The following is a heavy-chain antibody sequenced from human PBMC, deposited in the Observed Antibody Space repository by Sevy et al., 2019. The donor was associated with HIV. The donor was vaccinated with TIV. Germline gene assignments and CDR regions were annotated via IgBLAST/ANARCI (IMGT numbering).Heavy chain of an antibody. Sequence: GGSLRLSCAASGFGFSSHAMSWVRQAPGKGLEWVSAIRSTGDSTYYGDSVKGRLTISRDNSKNTVYVEMTSLRADDTAIYYCAKSLRPDIVVSAAHHTYYYGMDVWGQGTTVTVSS. CDR2: IRSTGDST. CDR3: AKSLRPDIVVSAAHHTYYYGMDV. J-gene: IGHJ6*02. CDR1: GFGFSSHA. D-gene: IGHD2-2*01. V-gene: IGHV3-23*01.